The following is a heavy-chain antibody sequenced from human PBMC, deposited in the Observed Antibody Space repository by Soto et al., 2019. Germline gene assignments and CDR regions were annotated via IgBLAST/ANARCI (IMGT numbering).Heavy chain of an antibody. CDR1: GGSFSSYY. CDR2: INHSGST. CDR3: ARGHLGFLGGWYYYYYGMDV. J-gene: IGHJ6*02. V-gene: IGHV4-34*01. Sequence: SETLSLTCAVYGGSFSSYYWSWIRQPPGKGLEWIGEINHSGSTSYNPSLKSRVTTSVDTSKNQSSLKLSSVTAADTAVYYCARGHLGFLGGWYYYYYGMDVWGPGTTVTVSS. D-gene: IGHD2-15*01.